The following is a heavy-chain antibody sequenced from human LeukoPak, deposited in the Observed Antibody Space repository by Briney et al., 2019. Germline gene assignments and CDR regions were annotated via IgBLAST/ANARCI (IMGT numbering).Heavy chain of an antibody. CDR1: GFTFSSYG. D-gene: IGHD5-24*01. J-gene: IGHJ4*02. CDR3: AKGDAVLFDY. Sequence: GGSLRLSCAASGFTFSSYGMHWVRQAPGKGLEWVAVIWYDGSNKYYADSVKGRFTISRDNSKNSLYLQMSSLRTEDTALYYCAKGDAVLFDYWGQGTLVTVSS. V-gene: IGHV3-33*03. CDR2: IWYDGSNK.